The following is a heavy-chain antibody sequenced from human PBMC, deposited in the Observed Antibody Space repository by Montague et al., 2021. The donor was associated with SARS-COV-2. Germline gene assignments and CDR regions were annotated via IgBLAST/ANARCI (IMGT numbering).Heavy chain of an antibody. CDR3: ARDDIVLQGVTKGMDV. CDR1: GGSISSSNYY. J-gene: IGHJ6*02. D-gene: IGHD3-10*01. V-gene: IGHV4-39*07. CDR2: MYYSGSS. Sequence: SETLSLTCTVSGGSISSSNYYWGWLRPPPGQGLEWIGNMYYSGSSYSNPSLKSRVTISIDTTQNQFSLKLSSVTAADTAVYYCARDDIVLQGVTKGMDVWGQGTTVTVSS.